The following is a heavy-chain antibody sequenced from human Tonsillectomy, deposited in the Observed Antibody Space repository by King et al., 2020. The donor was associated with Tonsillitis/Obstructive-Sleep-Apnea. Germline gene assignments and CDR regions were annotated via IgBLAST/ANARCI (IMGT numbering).Heavy chain of an antibody. V-gene: IGHV3-23*01. CDR3: AKPAGGLPDAFDI. D-gene: IGHD1-26*01. Sequence: EVQLLESGGGLLQPGGSLRLSCAASGFTFSSYAMSWVRQAPGKGLEWVSAISGSGGSTYYADSVKGRFTISRDNSKNTLYLQMNSLRAQDTAVYYCAKPAGGLPDAFDIWGQGTMVTVSS. CDR2: ISGSGGST. CDR1: GFTFSSYA. J-gene: IGHJ3*02.